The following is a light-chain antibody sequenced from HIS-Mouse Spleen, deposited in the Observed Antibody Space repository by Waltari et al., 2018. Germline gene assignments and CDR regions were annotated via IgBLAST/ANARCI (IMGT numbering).Light chain of an antibody. CDR3: QQLNSYPPT. Sequence: DIQLTQSPSFLSASVGDRVTITCRASQGISSYLAWYQQKPGKAPKFLIYAASTLQIGVPSRFSGSGSGTEFTLTISSLQPENFATFYCQQLNSYPPTFGQGTKVEIK. V-gene: IGKV1-9*01. CDR1: QGISSY. J-gene: IGKJ1*01. CDR2: AAS.